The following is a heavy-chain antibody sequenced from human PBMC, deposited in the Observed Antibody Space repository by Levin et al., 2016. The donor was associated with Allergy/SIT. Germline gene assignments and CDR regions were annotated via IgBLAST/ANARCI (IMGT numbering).Heavy chain of an antibody. D-gene: IGHD3-10*02. CDR2: INPSGGST. CDR3: ARDFTVFRHDAFDI. J-gene: IGHJ3*02. Sequence: WVRQAPGQGLEWMGIINPSGGSTSYAQKFQGRVTMTRDTSTSTVYMELSSLRSEDTAVYYCARDFTVFRHDAFDIWGQGTMVTVSS. V-gene: IGHV1-46*01.